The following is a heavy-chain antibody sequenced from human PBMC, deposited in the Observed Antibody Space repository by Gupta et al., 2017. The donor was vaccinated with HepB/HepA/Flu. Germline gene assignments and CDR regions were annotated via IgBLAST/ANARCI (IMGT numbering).Heavy chain of an antibody. CDR3: ARGERLGGDY. V-gene: IGHV4-59*01. CDR2: IYSSTSI. J-gene: IGHJ4*02. D-gene: IGHD1-1*01. Sequence: QVQLQESGPGLVKPSETLSLSCTVSGASISSYYWSWIRQSPGKGLEWIGYIYSSTSINYNPPLKSRGTISIDTSKNQFSLKLSSVTAADTAVYYCARGERLGGDYWGQGILVTVSS. CDR1: GASISSYY.